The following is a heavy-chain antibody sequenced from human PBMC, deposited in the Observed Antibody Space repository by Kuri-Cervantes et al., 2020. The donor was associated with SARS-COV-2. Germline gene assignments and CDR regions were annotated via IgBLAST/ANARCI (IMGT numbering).Heavy chain of an antibody. D-gene: IGHD3-3*01. J-gene: IGHJ4*02. CDR1: GGTFSSYA. CDR2: IIPILGTA. CDR3: AGASLFVDFWSGYYDY. V-gene: IGHV1-69*04. Sequence: GGSLRLSCKASGGTFSSYAISWVRQAPGQGLEWMGRIIPILGTANYAQKFQGRVTITADKSTSTAYMELSSLRSEDTAVYYCAGASLFVDFWSGYYDYWGQGTLVTVSS.